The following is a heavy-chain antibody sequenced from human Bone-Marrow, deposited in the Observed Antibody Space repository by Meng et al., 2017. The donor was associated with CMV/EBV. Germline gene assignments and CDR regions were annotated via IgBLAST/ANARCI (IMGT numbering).Heavy chain of an antibody. CDR2: MLYDGSDK. Sequence: GESLKISCAASGFTFSNYAIHWVRQAPGKGLEWVAVMLYDGSDKYYADSVKGRFTISRDNSKNTLYLQLNSLRAEDTAVYYCANDPPFNSWPNYWGQGTLVTVSS. D-gene: IGHD5-12*01. CDR1: GFTFSNYA. V-gene: IGHV3-30-3*02. J-gene: IGHJ4*02. CDR3: ANDPPFNSWPNY.